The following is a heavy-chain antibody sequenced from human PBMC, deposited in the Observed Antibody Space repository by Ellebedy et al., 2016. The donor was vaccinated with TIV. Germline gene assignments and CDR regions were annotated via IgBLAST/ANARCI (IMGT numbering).Heavy chain of an antibody. Sequence: ETLSLTCAASGFTVSSNYMSWVRQAPGKGLEWVSRIKADGSGITYADSVKGRFTISRDNAKNTLYLQMNSLRADDTAIYYCVRGGLPAAGDYWGQGTLVTVSS. J-gene: IGHJ4*02. CDR3: VRGGLPAAGDY. D-gene: IGHD6-13*01. CDR2: IKADGSGI. CDR1: GFTVSSNY. V-gene: IGHV3-74*03.